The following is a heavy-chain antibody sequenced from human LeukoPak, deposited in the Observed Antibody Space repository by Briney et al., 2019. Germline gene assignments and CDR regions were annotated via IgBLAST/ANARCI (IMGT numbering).Heavy chain of an antibody. CDR3: AREKASTTGTTDYDY. CDR2: IKEDGSEK. J-gene: IGHJ4*02. Sequence: GGSLRLSCAASGFTFSSYGMSWVRQAPGKGLEWVANIKEDGSEKYYVDSVKGRFTISRDNAKNSLFLQMNSLRAGDTAVYYCAREKASTTGTTDYDYWGQGTLVTVSS. CDR1: GFTFSSYG. D-gene: IGHD1-1*01. V-gene: IGHV3-7*01.